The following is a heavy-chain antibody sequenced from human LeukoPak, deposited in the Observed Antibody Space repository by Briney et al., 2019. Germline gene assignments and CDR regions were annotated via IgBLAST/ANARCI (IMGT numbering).Heavy chain of an antibody. CDR1: GFTFSNSG. D-gene: IGHD3-22*01. CDR3: AKDPNSSGYRHLDY. V-gene: IGHV3-30*18. J-gene: IGHJ4*02. Sequence: GRSLTLSCVASGFTFSNSGMHWVRQTPGKGLEWVAVISYDETNKNYADSVKGRFTISRDNSNNTLYLQMSSLRAEDTAVYYCAKDPNSSGYRHLDYWGQGTLVTVSS. CDR2: ISYDETNK.